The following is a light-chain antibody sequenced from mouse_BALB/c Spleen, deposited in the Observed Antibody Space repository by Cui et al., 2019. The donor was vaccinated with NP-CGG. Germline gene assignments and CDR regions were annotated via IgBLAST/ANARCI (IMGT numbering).Light chain of an antibody. CDR1: TGAVTTSNY. CDR2: GTN. V-gene: IGLV1*01. J-gene: IGLJ1*01. Sequence: AVVTQESALTTSPVETVTLTCRSSTGAVTTSNYDNWVQEKPDHLFNGLIGGTNNRAPGVPARFSGSLIGDKAALTITGAQTEDEAIYFCALWYSNHWVFGGGTKLTVL. CDR3: ALWYSNHWV.